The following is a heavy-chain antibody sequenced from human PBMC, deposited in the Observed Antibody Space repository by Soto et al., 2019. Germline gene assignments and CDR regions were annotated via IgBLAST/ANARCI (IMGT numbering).Heavy chain of an antibody. CDR2: IYWDDDK. CDR1: GFSLSTNGVG. D-gene: IGHD6-19*01. CDR3: AHRLAVAGIDVFDM. Sequence: QITLKESGPTLVKPTQTLTLTCTFSGFSLSTNGVGVGWIRQPPGKALEWLALIYWDDDKRYSPSLKSRLTITKDTSKNQVVRTLTNMDPVDTATYYCAHRLAVAGIDVFDMWVQGTMVTVSS. J-gene: IGHJ3*02. V-gene: IGHV2-5*02.